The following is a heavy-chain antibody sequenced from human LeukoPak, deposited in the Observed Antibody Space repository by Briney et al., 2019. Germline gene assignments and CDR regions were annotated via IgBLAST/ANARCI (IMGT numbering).Heavy chain of an antibody. CDR1: NELITHSTYY. CDR3: VRAVSLLPPGW. D-gene: IGHD2-15*01. CDR2: INYRGTINYRGGTGMT. Sequence: SETLSLTCSVSNELITHSTYYWGWVRQPPGKGLEWIGSINYRGTINYRGGTGMTYYNPSLKSRVTILGDTSENQFFLKVNSVTAADRGVYYCVRAVSLLPPGWWGQGILVTVSS. J-gene: IGHJ4*02. V-gene: IGHV4-39*07.